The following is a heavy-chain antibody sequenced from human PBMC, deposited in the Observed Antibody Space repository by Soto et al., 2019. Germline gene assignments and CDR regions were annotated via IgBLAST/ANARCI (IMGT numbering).Heavy chain of an antibody. CDR2: SRNKANSYTT. CDR1: GFTLSDHY. D-gene: IGHD3-22*01. Sequence: EVQLVESGGGLVQPGGSLRLSCAASGFTLSDHYMDWVRQAPGKGLEWVGRSRNKANSYTTEYAASVKGRFTISREDSKSSLYLQMNSLKVEDTAVYYCARGDDSSGYSFGGGWGQGTLVTVSS. J-gene: IGHJ4*02. CDR3: ARGDDSSGYSFGGG. V-gene: IGHV3-72*01.